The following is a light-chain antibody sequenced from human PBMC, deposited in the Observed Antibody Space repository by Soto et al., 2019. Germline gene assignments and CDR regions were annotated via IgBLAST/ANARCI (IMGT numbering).Light chain of an antibody. CDR3: TSYAGTYSFFYV. V-gene: IGLV2-8*01. CDR2: EVS. J-gene: IGLJ1*01. CDR1: SSDVGAYNY. Sequence: QSVLTQPPSASGSPGQSVTISCTGTSSDVGAYNYVSWYQQLPGKAPKLIIYEVSKRPSGVPDLLSGSKSGNTASLTVFVLQVEDEADYYCTSYAGTYSFFYVFGTGTKVT.